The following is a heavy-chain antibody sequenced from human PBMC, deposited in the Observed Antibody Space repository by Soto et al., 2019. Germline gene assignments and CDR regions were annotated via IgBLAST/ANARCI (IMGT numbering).Heavy chain of an antibody. V-gene: IGHV3-66*01. Sequence: EVQLVESGGTLVQPGGSLRLSCAASGFDASVNYMTWVRQAPVKGLEWVSAINSGGNTFYADSVKGRFTISRDNSKNTLYLQMNSLRVEDTAMYYCVRENYYYGMDVWGKGTAVTVSS. CDR1: GFDASVNY. CDR2: INSGGNT. CDR3: VRENYYYGMDV. J-gene: IGHJ6*04.